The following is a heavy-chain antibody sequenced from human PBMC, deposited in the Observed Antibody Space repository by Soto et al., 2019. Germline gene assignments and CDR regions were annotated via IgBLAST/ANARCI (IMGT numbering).Heavy chain of an antibody. Sequence: QVQLQESGPGLVKPSETLSLTCTVSGGSISSYYWSWIRQPPGKGLEWIGYIYYSGSTNYNPSLKSRVTRSEASSKNLFPLKPSSVTAAATAVYYCARGASMVRDGGMDVWGQGTPVTVSS. D-gene: IGHD3-10*01. V-gene: IGHV4-59*01. J-gene: IGHJ6*02. CDR2: IYYSGST. CDR1: GGSISSYY. CDR3: ARGASMVRDGGMDV.